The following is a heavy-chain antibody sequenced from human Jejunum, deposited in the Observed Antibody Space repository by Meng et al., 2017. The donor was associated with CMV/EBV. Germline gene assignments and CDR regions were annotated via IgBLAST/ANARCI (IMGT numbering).Heavy chain of an antibody. CDR3: ARASQVAAISYYYYGMDV. J-gene: IGHJ6*02. D-gene: IGHD2-21*02. CDR1: TSSH. CDR2: INTSGGYT. Sequence: TSSHVHWVRQAPEQGLEWMGIINTSGGYTTYAQKFQGRVTMTRDTSTSTVYMELSSLRSEDTAVYYCARASQVAAISYYYYGMDVWGQGTTVTVSS. V-gene: IGHV1-46*01.